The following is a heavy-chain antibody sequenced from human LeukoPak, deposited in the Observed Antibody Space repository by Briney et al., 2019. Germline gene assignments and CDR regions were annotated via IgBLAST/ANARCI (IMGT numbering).Heavy chain of an antibody. CDR3: AISSMHDYGDYDY. CDR1: GFTFSSYS. J-gene: IGHJ4*02. CDR2: ISSSSSYI. D-gene: IGHD4-17*01. Sequence: GGSLRLSCAASGFTFSSYSMNWVRQAPGKGLEWVSSISSSSSYIYYADSVKGRFTISRDNAKNSLYLQMNSLRAEDTAVYYCAISSMHDYGDYDYWGQGTLVTVSS. V-gene: IGHV3-21*01.